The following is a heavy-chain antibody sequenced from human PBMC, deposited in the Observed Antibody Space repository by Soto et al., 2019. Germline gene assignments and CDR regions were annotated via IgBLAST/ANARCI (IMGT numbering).Heavy chain of an antibody. D-gene: IGHD3-10*01. V-gene: IGHV3-33*01. CDR2: IWYYGRNT. CDR3: ASGAA. CDR1: GFIVRSYG. Sequence: VGSLILSWAASGFIVRSYGMHWVRQASGKGLEWVAVIWYYGRNTYDADPVTGLFTISRDNSKKTLFMQMNRLRAEDTDVYEGASGAAWGRGTVVTVS. J-gene: IGHJ5*02.